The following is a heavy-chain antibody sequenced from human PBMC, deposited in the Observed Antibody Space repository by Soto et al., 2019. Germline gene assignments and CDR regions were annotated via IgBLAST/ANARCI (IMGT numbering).Heavy chain of an antibody. Sequence: VGSLRLSCEASGFTFSDHAMSWVRRAPGKGLEWVAAISDSVHGAVYADSVKGRFTISRDNSKNTLYLQMNSLRGEDTGVYYCAKNQGVELVPLATVDWFDPWGQGSVVTVSS. CDR2: ISDSVHGA. CDR3: AKNQGVELVPLATVDWFDP. D-gene: IGHD1-26*01. J-gene: IGHJ5*02. V-gene: IGHV3-23*01. CDR1: GFTFSDHA.